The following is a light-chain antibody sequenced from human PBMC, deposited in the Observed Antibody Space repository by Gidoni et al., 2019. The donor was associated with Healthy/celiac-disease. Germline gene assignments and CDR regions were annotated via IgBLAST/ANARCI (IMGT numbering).Light chain of an antibody. CDR2: KAS. Sequence: DSQMTQYPSTLSASVGDRVTITCRASQSISSWLAWYQQKPGKAPKLLIYKASSLESGVPSRFSGSGSGTEFTLTISSLHPDDFATYYCQQYNSYSRTFGQGTKVEIK. CDR1: QSISSW. CDR3: QQYNSYSRT. J-gene: IGKJ1*01. V-gene: IGKV1-5*03.